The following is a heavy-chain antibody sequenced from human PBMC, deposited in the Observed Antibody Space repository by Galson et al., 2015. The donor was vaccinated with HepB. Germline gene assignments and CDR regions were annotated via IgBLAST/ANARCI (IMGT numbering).Heavy chain of an antibody. Sequence: SVKVSCKASGGTFSSYTISWVRQAPGQGLEWMGRIIPILGIANYAQKFQGRVTITADKSTSTAYMELSSLRSEDTAVYYCARVGDTAVPGDKYGMDVWGQGTTVTVSS. CDR1: GGTFSSYT. V-gene: IGHV1-69*02. J-gene: IGHJ6*02. CDR3: ARVGDTAVPGDKYGMDV. D-gene: IGHD5-18*01. CDR2: IIPILGIA.